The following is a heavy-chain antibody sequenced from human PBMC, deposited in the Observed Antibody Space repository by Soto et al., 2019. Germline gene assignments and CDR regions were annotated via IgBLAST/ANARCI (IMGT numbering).Heavy chain of an antibody. CDR2: IYYSGNT. Sequence: PSETMSHTCTVSGGSMSSHYLSWIRQPPGKGLEWIGYIYYSGNTNYNASLKSRLTISVDTSKNQFSLELTSVTAADTAVYYCARGGWSMDVWGQGTTVTVSS. V-gene: IGHV4-59*11. CDR1: GGSMSSHY. CDR3: ARGGWSMDV. J-gene: IGHJ6*02. D-gene: IGHD2-15*01.